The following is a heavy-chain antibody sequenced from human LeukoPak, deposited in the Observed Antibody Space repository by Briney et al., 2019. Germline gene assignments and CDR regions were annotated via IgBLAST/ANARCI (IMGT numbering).Heavy chain of an antibody. CDR3: ARENPAMVTWDAYAFGI. Sequence: PGGSLRLSCAASGFTFDDYGMSWVRQAPGKGLGWVSGINWNGGSTGYADSVKGRFTISRDNAKNSLYLQMNSLRAEDTALYYCARENPAMVTWDAYAFGIWGQGSMVTVSS. CDR2: INWNGGST. D-gene: IGHD5-18*01. V-gene: IGHV3-20*04. J-gene: IGHJ3*02. CDR1: GFTFDDYG.